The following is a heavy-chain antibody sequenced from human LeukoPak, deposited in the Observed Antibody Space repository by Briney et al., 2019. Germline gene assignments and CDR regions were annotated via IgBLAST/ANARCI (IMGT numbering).Heavy chain of an antibody. CDR2: ISSSSSYI. D-gene: IGHD6-13*01. CDR3: ARDRYAGAAAWYVWFDP. J-gene: IGHJ5*02. Sequence: GGSLRLSCAASGFTFSSYSMNWVHQAPGKGREWVSSISSSSSYIYYADSVKGRFTISRDNAKNSLYLQMNSLRAEDTAVYYCARDRYAGAAAWYVWFDPWGQGTLVTVSS. V-gene: IGHV3-21*01. CDR1: GFTFSSYS.